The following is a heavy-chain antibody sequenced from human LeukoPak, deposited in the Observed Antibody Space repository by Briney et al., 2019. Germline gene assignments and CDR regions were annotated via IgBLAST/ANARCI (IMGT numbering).Heavy chain of an antibody. CDR3: ARDWDYFSC. Sequence: GGSLRLSCAASGFTFSSYSMNWVRQAPGKGLEWVSSISSSSGSIYYADSVKGRFTISRDNAKNSVYLQMNSLRAEDTAVYYCARDWDYFSCWGQGTLVTVSS. CDR1: GFTFSSYS. V-gene: IGHV3-21*04. CDR2: ISSSSGSI. D-gene: IGHD7-27*01. J-gene: IGHJ4*02.